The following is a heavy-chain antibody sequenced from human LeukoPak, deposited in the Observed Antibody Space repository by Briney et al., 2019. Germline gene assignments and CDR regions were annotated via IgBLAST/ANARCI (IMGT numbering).Heavy chain of an antibody. D-gene: IGHD5-18*01. CDR2: ISYDGSNK. V-gene: IGHV3-30*18. Sequence: PGRSLRLSCAASGFTFSSYGMHWVRQAPGKGLEWVVVISYDGSNKYYADSVKGRFTISRDNSKNTLYLQMNSLRAEDTAVYYCAKLGHSYGYVDAFDIWGQGTMVTVSS. CDR1: GFTFSSYG. J-gene: IGHJ3*02. CDR3: AKLGHSYGYVDAFDI.